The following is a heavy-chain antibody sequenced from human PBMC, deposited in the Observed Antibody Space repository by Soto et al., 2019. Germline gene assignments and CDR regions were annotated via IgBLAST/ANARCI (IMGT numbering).Heavy chain of an antibody. Sequence: QVQLVESGGGVVQPGRSLRLSCAASGFTFSSYGMHWVRQAPGKGLEWVAVIWYDGSNKYYADSVKGRFTISRDNSKNTLYLQMNSLRAEDTAVHYCARERRGIAAASTLSAFDIWGQGTMVTVSS. D-gene: IGHD6-13*01. CDR2: IWYDGSNK. V-gene: IGHV3-33*01. J-gene: IGHJ3*02. CDR1: GFTFSSYG. CDR3: ARERRGIAAASTLSAFDI.